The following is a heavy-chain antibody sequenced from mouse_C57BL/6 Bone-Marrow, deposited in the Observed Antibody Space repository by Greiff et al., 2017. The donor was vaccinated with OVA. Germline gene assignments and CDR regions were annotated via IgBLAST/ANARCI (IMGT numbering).Heavy chain of an antibody. CDR1: GYTFTSYG. CDR3: ARRWLRRGGHYAMDY. V-gene: IGHV1-81*01. CDR2: IYPRSGNT. Sequence: QVQLKESGAELARPGASVKLSCKASGYTFTSYGISWVKQRTGQGLEWIGEIYPRSGNTYYNEKFKGKATLTADKSSSTAYMELRSLTSEDSAVYFCARRWLRRGGHYAMDYWGQGTSVTVSS. J-gene: IGHJ4*01. D-gene: IGHD2-2*01.